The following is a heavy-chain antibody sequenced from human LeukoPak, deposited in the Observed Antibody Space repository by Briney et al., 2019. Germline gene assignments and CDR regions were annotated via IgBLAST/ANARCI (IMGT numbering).Heavy chain of an antibody. D-gene: IGHD6-13*01. J-gene: IGHJ4*02. CDR2: INPNSGGT. V-gene: IGHV1-2*02. CDR1: GYTFTGYY. CDR3: ARGRGIAAAYYFDY. Sequence: GASVKVSCKASGYTFTGYYMHWVRQAPGQGLEWMGWINPNSGGTNYAQKLQGRVTMTRDTSISTAYMELSRLRSDDTAVYYCARGRGIAAAYYFDYWGQGTLVTVSS.